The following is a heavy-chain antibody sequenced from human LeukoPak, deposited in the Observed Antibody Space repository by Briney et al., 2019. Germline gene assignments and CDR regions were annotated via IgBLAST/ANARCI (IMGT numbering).Heavy chain of an antibody. D-gene: IGHD2-21*02. CDR2: INWNGGST. Sequence: GGSLRLSCAASGFTFDDYGMSWVRQAPGKGLEWVSGINWNGGSTGYADSVKGRFTISRDNAKNSLYLQMNSLRAEDTALYYCARVGSTDSPHAFDIWGQGTMVTVSS. J-gene: IGHJ3*02. CDR1: GFTFDDYG. CDR3: ARVGSTDSPHAFDI. V-gene: IGHV3-20*04.